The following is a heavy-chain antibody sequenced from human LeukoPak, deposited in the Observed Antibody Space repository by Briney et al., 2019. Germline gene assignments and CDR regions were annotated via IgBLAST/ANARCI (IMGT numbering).Heavy chain of an antibody. V-gene: IGHV3-33*08. J-gene: IGHJ4*02. D-gene: IGHD1-26*01. CDR3: AREDVGATTGGLDY. Sequence: GGSLRLSRAASGFTFSSYGMHWVRQAPGKGLEWVAVIWYDGSSKYYADSVKGRFTISRDNSKNTLYLQMNSLRAEDTAVYYCAREDVGATTGGLDYWGQGTLVTVSS. CDR1: GFTFSSYG. CDR2: IWYDGSSK.